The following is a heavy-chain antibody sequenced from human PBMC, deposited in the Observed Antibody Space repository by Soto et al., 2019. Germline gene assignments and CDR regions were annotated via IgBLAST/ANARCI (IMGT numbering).Heavy chain of an antibody. CDR1: GYTFTGYY. CDR2: INPNSGGT. Sequence: QVQLVQSGAEVKKPGASVKVSCKASGYTFTGYYMHWVRQAPGQGLEWMGWINPNSGGTNYAQKCQGRVTMTRDTSISTAYMELSRLRSDDTAVYYCARDWDLYDILTMDVWGQGTTVTVSS. V-gene: IGHV1-2*02. D-gene: IGHD3-9*01. CDR3: ARDWDLYDILTMDV. J-gene: IGHJ6*02.